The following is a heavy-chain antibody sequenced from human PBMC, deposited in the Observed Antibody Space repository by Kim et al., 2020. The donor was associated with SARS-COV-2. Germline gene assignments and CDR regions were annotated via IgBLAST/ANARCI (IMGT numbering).Heavy chain of an antibody. V-gene: IGHV3-7*01. CDR3: LSYYYDSSGYYDFDY. D-gene: IGHD3-22*01. CDR1: GFTFSSYW. Sequence: GGSLRLSCAASGFTFSSYWMSWVRQAPGKGREWVANIKQDGSEKYYVDSVKGRFTISRDNAKNSLYLQMNSLRAEDTAVYYCLSYYYDSSGYYDFDYWGQGTLVTVSS. J-gene: IGHJ4*02. CDR2: IKQDGSEK.